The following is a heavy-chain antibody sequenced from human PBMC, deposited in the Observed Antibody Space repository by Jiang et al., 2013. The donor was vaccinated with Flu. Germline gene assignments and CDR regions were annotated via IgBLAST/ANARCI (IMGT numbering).Heavy chain of an antibody. CDR2: IYHSGST. V-gene: IGHV4-4*02. CDR1: GGSISSSNW. Sequence: SGSGLVKPSGTLSLTCAVSGGSISSSNWWSWVRQPPGKGLEWIGEIYHSGSTNYNPSLKSRVTISVDKSKNQFSLKLSSVTAADTAVYYCARALLLWFGELRDYYGMDVWGKGTTVTVSS. CDR3: ARALLLWFGELRDYYGMDV. D-gene: IGHD3-10*01. J-gene: IGHJ6*04.